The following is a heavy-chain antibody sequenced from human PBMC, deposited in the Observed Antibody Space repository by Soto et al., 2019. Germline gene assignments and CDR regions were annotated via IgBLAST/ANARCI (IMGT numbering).Heavy chain of an antibody. CDR1: GYSFTNYL. D-gene: IGHD3-22*01. V-gene: IGHV5-10-1*01. Sequence: PGASQKISSKGSGYSFTNYLISWVREMGGKGLEWMVIIFPTDSYTNYFPSFQGHVTISANKSISTAFLQLSSLKASDTAMYYCARHDKGTMIVVVNGMDVWGQGTTVTVSS. CDR3: ARHDKGTMIVVVNGMDV. J-gene: IGHJ6*02. CDR2: IFPTDSYT.